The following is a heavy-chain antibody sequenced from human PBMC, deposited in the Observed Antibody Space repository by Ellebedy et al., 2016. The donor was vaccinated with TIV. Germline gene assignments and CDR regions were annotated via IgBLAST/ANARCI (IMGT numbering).Heavy chain of an antibody. CDR3: ALSLSGYDYYFDY. CDR2: IIPIFGTA. CDR1: GGTFSSYA. V-gene: IGHV1-69*13. Sequence: SVKVSXXASGGTFSSYAISWVRQAPGQGLEWMGGIIPIFGTANYAQKFQGRVTITADESTSTAYMELSSLRSEDTAVYYCALSLSGYDYYFDYWGQGTLVTVSS. D-gene: IGHD5-12*01. J-gene: IGHJ4*02.